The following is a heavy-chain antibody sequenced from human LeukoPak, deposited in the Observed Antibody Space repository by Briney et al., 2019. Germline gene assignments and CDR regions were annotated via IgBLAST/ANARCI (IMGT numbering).Heavy chain of an antibody. D-gene: IGHD7-27*01. CDR3: AIDPNWGTHS. CDR1: GFTFSTYT. J-gene: IGHJ4*02. CDR2: IGNNGGGI. V-gene: IGHV3-23*01. Sequence: GGSLRLSCAASGFTFSTYTMYWVRHPPGKRLEWVSVIGNNGGGIHYADSVRGRFTISRDNSKNALYLQMNSLRVEDTAVYYCAIDPNWGTHSWGQGVLVTVSS.